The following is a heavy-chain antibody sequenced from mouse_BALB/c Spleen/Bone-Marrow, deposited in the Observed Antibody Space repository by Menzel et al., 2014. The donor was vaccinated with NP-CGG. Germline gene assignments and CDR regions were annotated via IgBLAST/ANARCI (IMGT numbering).Heavy chain of an antibody. CDR1: GYTFTSYV. CDR3: ARPRQLGFPYYFDY. J-gene: IGHJ2*01. D-gene: IGHD3-2*01. CDR2: INPYNDGT. Sequence: EVQLQQSGPELVKPGASVKMSCKASGYTFTSYVMHWVKQKPGQGLEWIGYINPYNDGTKYNEKFKGKATLTSDKSSSTAYMELSSLTSEDSAVYYCARPRQLGFPYYFDYWGQGNTLTVSS. V-gene: IGHV1-14*01.